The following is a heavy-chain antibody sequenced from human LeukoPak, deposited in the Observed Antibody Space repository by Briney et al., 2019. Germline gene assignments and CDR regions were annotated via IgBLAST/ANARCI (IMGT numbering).Heavy chain of an antibody. Sequence: ASETLSFTCAVYGGSFSGYYWSWIRQPPGKGLEWIGEINHSGSTNYNPSLKSRVTISVDTSKNQFSLKLSSVTAADTAVYYCARHLGILEWLLYDYWGQGTLVTVSS. J-gene: IGHJ4*02. CDR2: INHSGST. D-gene: IGHD3-3*01. CDR1: GGSFSGYY. CDR3: ARHLGILEWLLYDY. V-gene: IGHV4-34*01.